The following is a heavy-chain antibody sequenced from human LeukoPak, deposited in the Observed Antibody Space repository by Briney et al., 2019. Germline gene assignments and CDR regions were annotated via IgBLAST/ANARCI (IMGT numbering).Heavy chain of an antibody. Sequence: GGSLRLSCAASGFTFSTYAMHWVRQAPGKGLEWVAVISYGGTNKYFADSVKGRFTISRDNSKNTLDLQMNSLRVEDTAVYYCASIWSGGDFGYWGQGTLVTVSS. D-gene: IGHD3-3*01. CDR2: ISYGGTNK. V-gene: IGHV3-30-3*01. J-gene: IGHJ4*02. CDR3: ASIWSGGDFGY. CDR1: GFTFSTYA.